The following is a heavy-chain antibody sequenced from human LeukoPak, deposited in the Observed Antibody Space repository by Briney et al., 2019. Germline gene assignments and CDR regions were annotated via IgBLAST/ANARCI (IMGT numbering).Heavy chain of an antibody. CDR2: IYYSGST. Sequence: PSETLSLTCTVSAGSISSYYWSWIRQPPGKGLEWIGYIYYSGSTNYNPSLKSRVTISVDTSKNQFSLKLSSVTAADTAVYYCARNTVTAPFGYWGQGTLVTVSS. CDR3: ARNTVTAPFGY. J-gene: IGHJ4*02. D-gene: IGHD4-17*01. V-gene: IGHV4-59*01. CDR1: AGSISSYY.